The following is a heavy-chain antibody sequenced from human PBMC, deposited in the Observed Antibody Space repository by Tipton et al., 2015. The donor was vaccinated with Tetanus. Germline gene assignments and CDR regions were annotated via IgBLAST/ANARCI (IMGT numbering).Heavy chain of an antibody. J-gene: IGHJ4*02. V-gene: IGHV1-46*01. CDR2: INPYGGST. CDR3: ARLTSCGGDCYYFDY. CDR1: GYTFTGNE. D-gene: IGHD2-21*02. Sequence: QVQLVQSGAEVKKPGASVKVSCKASGYTFTGNEMHWVRQAPGQGLEWMGLINPYGGSTSSTQKFQGRVSLTRDTSTSTVYMELSSLTSEDTAVYYCARLTSCGGDCYYFDYWGQGSLVTVSS.